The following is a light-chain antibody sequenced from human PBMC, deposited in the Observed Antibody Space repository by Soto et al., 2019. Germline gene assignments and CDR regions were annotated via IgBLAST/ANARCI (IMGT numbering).Light chain of an antibody. CDR1: ESISSY. CDR2: TAS. CDR3: QQSSSAPFT. V-gene: IGKV1-39*01. J-gene: IGKJ4*02. Sequence: DTQMTQSPSSLSASVGDRVTISCRSNESISSYLNWYQQKPGKAPKLLIYTASSVQSGVPSRFSGSGSGTEFTLTISSLQSGDSATYYCQQSSSAPFTFGGGTKLEIK.